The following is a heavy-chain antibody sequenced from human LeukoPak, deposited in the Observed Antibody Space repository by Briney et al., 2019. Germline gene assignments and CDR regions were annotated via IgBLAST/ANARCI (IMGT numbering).Heavy chain of an antibody. CDR1: GGSISTSSYY. CDR3: ARDPYDFWSGQILHYFDY. Sequence: SETLSLTCTVSGGSISTSSYYWGWIRQPPGKGLEWIVSIYYSGSTYYNPSLKSRVNISVDTSKNQFSLKLSSVTAADTAVYYCARDPYDFWSGQILHYFDYWGQGTLVTVSS. D-gene: IGHD3-3*01. J-gene: IGHJ4*02. CDR2: IYYSGST. V-gene: IGHV4-39*07.